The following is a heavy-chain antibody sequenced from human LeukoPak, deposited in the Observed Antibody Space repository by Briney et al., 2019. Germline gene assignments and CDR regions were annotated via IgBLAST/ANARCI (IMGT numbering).Heavy chain of an antibody. D-gene: IGHD2-15*01. CDR1: GFTFSDYY. Sequence: PGGSLRLSCAASGFTFSDYYMTWIRQAPGKGLEWVSYISSSGSTKYYADSVKGRFTISRDNAKNSLYLQMNSLRAEDTAVYYCARTGYCSGGTCFYYYNYYMDVWGKGTTVTVSS. V-gene: IGHV3-11*04. J-gene: IGHJ6*03. CDR2: ISSSGSTK. CDR3: ARTGYCSGGTCFYYYNYYMDV.